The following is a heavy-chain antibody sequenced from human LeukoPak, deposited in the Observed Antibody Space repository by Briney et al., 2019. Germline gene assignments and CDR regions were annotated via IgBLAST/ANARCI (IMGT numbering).Heavy chain of an antibody. CDR1: GFTFSTYG. CDR3: ARDLRWEQTPSNPDF. D-gene: IGHD1-26*01. CDR2: IWYDGSNY. V-gene: IGHV3-33*01. J-gene: IGHJ4*02. Sequence: PGRSLRLSCAASGFTFSTYGMHWVRQAPGKGLEWVAVIWYDGSNYNRADSVKGRFTISRDNSKSTLYLQMNGLRVEDTAVYYCARDLRWEQTPSNPDFWGQGTLVTVSS.